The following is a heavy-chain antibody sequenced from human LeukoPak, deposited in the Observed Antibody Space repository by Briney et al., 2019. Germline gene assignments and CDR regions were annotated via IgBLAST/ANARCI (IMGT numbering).Heavy chain of an antibody. V-gene: IGHV4-39*01. CDR2: IYYSGST. CDR3: ARLGIAAAGVDY. J-gene: IGHJ4*02. D-gene: IGHD6-13*01. CDR1: GGSISSSSYY. Sequence: SETLSLTCTVSGGSISSSSYYWGWIRQPPGKGLEWIGSIYYSGSTYYNPSLKSRVTISVDTSKNQFSLKLSSVTAADTAVYYCARLGIAAAGVDYWGQGTLVTVSS.